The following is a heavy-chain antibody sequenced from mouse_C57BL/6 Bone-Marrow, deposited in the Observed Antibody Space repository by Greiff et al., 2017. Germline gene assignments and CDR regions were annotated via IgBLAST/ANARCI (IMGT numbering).Heavy chain of an antibody. Sequence: EVQLQESGPGLVKPSQSLSLTCSVTGYSITSGYYWNWIRQFPGNKLEWMGYLSYDGSNNYNPSLKNRISITRDTSKNQFFLKLNSVTTEDTATYYCARRDYYGDYWGQGTTLTVSS. CDR1: GYSITSGYY. V-gene: IGHV3-6*01. D-gene: IGHD1-2*01. CDR3: ARRDYYGDY. CDR2: LSYDGSN. J-gene: IGHJ2*01.